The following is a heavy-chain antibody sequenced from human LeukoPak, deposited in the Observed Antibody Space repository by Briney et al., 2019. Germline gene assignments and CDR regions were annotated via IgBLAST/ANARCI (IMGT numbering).Heavy chain of an antibody. CDR1: GGSISSSSYY. CDR2: IYYSGST. J-gene: IGHJ4*02. D-gene: IGHD3-3*01. Sequence: NPSQTLSLTCTVSGGSISSSSYYWGWIRQPPGKGLEWIGSIYYSGSTYYNPSLKSRVTISVDTSKNQFSLKLSSVTAADTAVYYCARHSISIFGSLYYFDYWGQGTLVTVSS. V-gene: IGHV4-39*01. CDR3: ARHSISIFGSLYYFDY.